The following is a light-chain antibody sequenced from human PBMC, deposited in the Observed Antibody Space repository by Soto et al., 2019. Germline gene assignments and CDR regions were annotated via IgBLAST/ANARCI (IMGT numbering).Light chain of an antibody. Sequence: QSVLTQPASVSESPGQSITISCTGTSSDVGGYNHVSWYQHSPGKAPKLILFAVSDRPSGVSHRFSGSKSGNTASLTISGLQAEDEADYYCCSYTSLSTVVFGGGTKLTVL. V-gene: IGLV2-14*01. CDR2: AVS. CDR1: SSDVGGYNH. J-gene: IGLJ2*01. CDR3: CSYTSLSTVV.